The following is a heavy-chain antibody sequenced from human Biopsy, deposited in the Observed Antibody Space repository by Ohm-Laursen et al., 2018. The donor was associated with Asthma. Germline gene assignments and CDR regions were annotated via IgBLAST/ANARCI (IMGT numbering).Heavy chain of an antibody. J-gene: IGHJ6*02. Sequence: TLSLTCLVSGGSISSGGYYWSWIRQHPGKGLEWIGYIYYSGSTYYNPSLKSRVTISVDTSKNQFSLKLSSVTAADTAVYYCARVPHYDILTGFTLRYYYGMDVWGQGTTVTVSS. D-gene: IGHD3-9*01. CDR3: ARVPHYDILTGFTLRYYYGMDV. V-gene: IGHV4-31*03. CDR1: GGSISSGGYY. CDR2: IYYSGST.